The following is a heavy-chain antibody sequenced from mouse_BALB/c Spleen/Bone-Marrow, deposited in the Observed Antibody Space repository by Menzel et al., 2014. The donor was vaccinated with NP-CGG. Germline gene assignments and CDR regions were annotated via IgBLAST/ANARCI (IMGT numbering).Heavy chain of an antibody. CDR3: TAWGGLYGRTWFAF. J-gene: IGHJ3*01. CDR2: IDPENGDT. D-gene: IGHD1-2*01. V-gene: IGHV14-4*02. CDR1: GFNIKDYY. Sequence: VHLHQSGAELVRSGASVKLSCTASGFNIKDYYMHWVKQRPEQGLEWIGWIDPENGDTEYAPKFQGKATMTADTSSSTAYLQLSSLTSEDTAVYYCTAWGGLYGRTWFAFWRQFALVPVS.